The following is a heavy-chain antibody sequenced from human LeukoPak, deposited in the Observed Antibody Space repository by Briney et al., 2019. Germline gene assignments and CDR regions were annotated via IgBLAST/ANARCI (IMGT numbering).Heavy chain of an antibody. D-gene: IGHD3-22*01. CDR3: ARIDRDFYYMDV. CDR2: IISSCSNI. Sequence: PAGSLTLSCKVSGFSFSTRQKNWVRHSPRKGPEWVSYIISSCSNIYYAHPVQGRFTTSRDNAKNLLFLQMNSLRPEDTGVYYCARIDRDFYYMDVWGKGTTVTVSS. CDR1: GFSFSTRQ. V-gene: IGHV3-48*03. J-gene: IGHJ6*03.